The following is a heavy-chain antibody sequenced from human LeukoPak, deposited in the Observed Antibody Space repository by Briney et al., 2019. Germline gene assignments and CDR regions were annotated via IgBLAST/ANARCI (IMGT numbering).Heavy chain of an antibody. CDR1: GGSISSYY. CDR2: IYYSGST. CDR3: ARGGGSSWSLTRRYYFDY. J-gene: IGHJ4*02. D-gene: IGHD6-13*01. Sequence: SETLSRTCTVSGGSISSYYWSWIRQPPGKGLEWIGYIYYSGSTNYNPSLKSRVTISVDTSKNQFSLKLSSVTAADTAVYYCARGGGSSWSLTRRYYFDYWGQGTLVTVSS. V-gene: IGHV4-59*01.